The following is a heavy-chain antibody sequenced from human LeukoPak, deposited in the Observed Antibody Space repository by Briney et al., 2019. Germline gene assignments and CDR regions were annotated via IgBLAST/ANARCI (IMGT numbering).Heavy chain of an antibody. CDR3: AREDYDSSGYPDAFDI. Sequence: ASVKVSCKASGYTFTGYYMHWVRQAPGQGLEWMGWINPNSGGTNYAQKFQGRVTMTRDTSISTAYMELSRLRSDDTAVYYCAREDYDSSGYPDAFDIWGQGTMVTVSS. CDR2: INPNSGGT. J-gene: IGHJ3*02. V-gene: IGHV1-2*02. D-gene: IGHD3-22*01. CDR1: GYTFTGYY.